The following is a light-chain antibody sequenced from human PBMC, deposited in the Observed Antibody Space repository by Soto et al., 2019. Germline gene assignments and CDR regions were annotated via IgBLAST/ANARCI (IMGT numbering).Light chain of an antibody. J-gene: IGKJ5*01. CDR3: QQSYSTSIN. V-gene: IGKV1-39*01. CDR2: AAS. Sequence: DIQMTQSPSSLSASVGDRVTITCRASQSISRYLNWYQQKPGKAPKLLIYAASSLQSGVPSRFSGSGSGTDVTLTINRLQPEDFATYYCQQSYSTSINFGQETRLAIK. CDR1: QSISRY.